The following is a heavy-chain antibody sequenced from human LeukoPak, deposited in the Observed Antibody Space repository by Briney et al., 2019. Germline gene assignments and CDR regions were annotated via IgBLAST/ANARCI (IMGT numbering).Heavy chain of an antibody. J-gene: IGHJ5*02. V-gene: IGHV4-34*01. CDR1: GGSFSGYY. Sequence: PSETLSLTCAVYGGSFSGYYWSWIRQPPGKGLEWIGEINHSGSTNYNPSLESRVTMSEDTSKNQFSLKLSSVTAADTAVYYCARSYSSSWYRNWFDPWGQGTLVTVSS. D-gene: IGHD6-13*01. CDR2: INHSGST. CDR3: ARSYSSSWYRNWFDP.